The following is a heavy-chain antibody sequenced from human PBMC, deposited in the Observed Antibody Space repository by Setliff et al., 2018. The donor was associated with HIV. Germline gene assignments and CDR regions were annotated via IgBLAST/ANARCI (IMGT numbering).Heavy chain of an antibody. CDR1: GYTFTSYF. Sequence: GASVKVSCKAFGYTFTSYFLHWVRQAPGQELEWLGIIDPNGGATNNAQKLQGRLTVTTDTSTGTLYMELSNLRSDDSAVYYCARAGGGATDQAFDIWGQGTMVT. CDR3: ARAGGGATDQAFDI. V-gene: IGHV1-46*01. CDR2: IDPNGGAT. D-gene: IGHD2-2*01. J-gene: IGHJ3*02.